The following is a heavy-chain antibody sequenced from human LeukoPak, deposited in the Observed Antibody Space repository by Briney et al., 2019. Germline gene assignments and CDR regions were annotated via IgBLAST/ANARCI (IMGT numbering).Heavy chain of an antibody. Sequence: SETLSLTCTVSGGSISSGSYYWSWIRQPAGKGLEWIGRIYTSGSTNYNPSLKSRVTISVDTSKNQFSLKLTSVTAADTAVYYCARVHYYDASDYSTSNWFDPWGQGTLVTVSS. CDR3: ARVHYYDASDYSTSNWFDP. J-gene: IGHJ5*02. CDR2: IYTSGST. CDR1: GGSISSGSYY. V-gene: IGHV4-61*02. D-gene: IGHD3-22*01.